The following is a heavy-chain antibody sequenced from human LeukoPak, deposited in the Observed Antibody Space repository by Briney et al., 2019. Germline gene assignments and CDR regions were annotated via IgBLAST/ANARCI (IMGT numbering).Heavy chain of an antibody. J-gene: IGHJ3*01. CDR1: GFTFSSYG. Sequence: GGSLRLSCAASGFTFSSYGMHWVRQAPGKGLEGVASIWYDGSNKYYADSVKGRFTISRDNSENTLYLQINSLRAEDTAVYYCARDTSSPTWGQGAMITVSS. CDR3: ARDTSSPT. CDR2: IWYDGSNK. V-gene: IGHV3-33*01. D-gene: IGHD6-13*01.